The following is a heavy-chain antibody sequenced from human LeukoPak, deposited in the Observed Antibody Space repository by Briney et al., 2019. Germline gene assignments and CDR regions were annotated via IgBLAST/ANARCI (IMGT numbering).Heavy chain of an antibody. CDR1: GGSISSSNW. CDR3: VKPPSYSGGWRWFDP. CDR2: IYHSGST. D-gene: IGHD6-19*01. Sequence: SETLSLTCAVSGGSISSSNWWSWVRQPPGKGLEWIGEIYHSGSTKYNPSLKSRVTISVDKSKNQFSLKLTSATAADTAVYYCVKPPSYSGGWRWFDPWGQGTLVTVSS. V-gene: IGHV4-4*02. J-gene: IGHJ5*02.